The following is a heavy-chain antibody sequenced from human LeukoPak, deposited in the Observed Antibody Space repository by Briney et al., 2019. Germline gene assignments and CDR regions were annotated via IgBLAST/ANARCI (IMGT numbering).Heavy chain of an antibody. D-gene: IGHD6-13*01. CDR2: IGGDGGST. CDR3: AKEQQLDAYYYYYGMDV. Sequence: GGSLRLSCAASGFTFDDYAMHWVRQAPGKGLEWVSLIGGDGGSTYYADSVKGRFTISRDNSKNSLYLQMNSLRTEDTALYYCAKEQQLDAYYYYYGMDVWGQGTTVTVSS. V-gene: IGHV3-43*02. J-gene: IGHJ6*02. CDR1: GFTFDDYA.